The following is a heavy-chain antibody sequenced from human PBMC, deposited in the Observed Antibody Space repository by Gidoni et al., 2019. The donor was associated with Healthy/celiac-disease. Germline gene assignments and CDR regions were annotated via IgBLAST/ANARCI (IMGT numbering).Heavy chain of an antibody. CDR3: AKDMGVDWNDLSFDY. CDR1: GFTFDDYA. CDR2: ISVNSGSI. J-gene: IGHJ4*02. D-gene: IGHD1-1*01. Sequence: EVQLVESGGGLVQPGRSLRLSCAASGFTFDDYAMHWVRKAPGKGLEWVSGISVNSGSIGYADSVKGRFTISRDNAKNSLYLQMNSLRAEDTALYYCAKDMGVDWNDLSFDYWGQGTLVTVSS. V-gene: IGHV3-9*01.